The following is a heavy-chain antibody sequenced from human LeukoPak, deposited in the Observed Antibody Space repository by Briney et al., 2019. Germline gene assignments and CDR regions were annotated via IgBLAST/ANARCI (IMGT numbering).Heavy chain of an antibody. CDR3: AREDYDSSGYYPEGFDY. D-gene: IGHD3-22*01. CDR1: GFTFSSYG. J-gene: IGHJ4*02. Sequence: GGSLRLYCAASGFTFSSYGMHWVRQAPGKGLEWVAVIWYDGSNKYYADSVKGRFTISRDNSKNTLYLQMNSRRAEDTAVYYCAREDYDSSGYYPEGFDYWGQGTLVTVSS. V-gene: IGHV3-33*01. CDR2: IWYDGSNK.